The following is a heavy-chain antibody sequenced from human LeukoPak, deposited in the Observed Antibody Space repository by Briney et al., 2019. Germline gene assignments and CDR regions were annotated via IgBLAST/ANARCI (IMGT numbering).Heavy chain of an antibody. J-gene: IGHJ4*02. CDR2: INPNSGGT. CDR3: ARGQYSSSWHLFDY. D-gene: IGHD6-13*01. V-gene: IGHV1-2*02. Sequence: ASVKVSCKASGYTFTGYYMHWVRQAPGQGLEWMGWINPNSGGTNYAQKFQGRVTMTRDTSISTAYMELSRLRSDDTAVYYCARGQYSSSWHLFDYWGQGTLVTVSS. CDR1: GYTFTGYY.